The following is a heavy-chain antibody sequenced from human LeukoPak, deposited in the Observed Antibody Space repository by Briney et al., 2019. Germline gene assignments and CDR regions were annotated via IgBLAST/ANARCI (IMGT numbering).Heavy chain of an antibody. CDR1: GYTFTSYG. CDR2: ISAYNGNT. J-gene: IGHJ4*02. Sequence: ASVKVSCKASGYTFTSYGISWVRQAPGQGLEWMGWISAYNGNTNYAQKLQGRVTMTTDTSTSTAYMELRSLRSDDTAVYYCARDGPHYYDGSGYTNPRFDYWGQGTLVTVSS. CDR3: ARDGPHYYDGSGYTNPRFDY. D-gene: IGHD3-22*01. V-gene: IGHV1-18*01.